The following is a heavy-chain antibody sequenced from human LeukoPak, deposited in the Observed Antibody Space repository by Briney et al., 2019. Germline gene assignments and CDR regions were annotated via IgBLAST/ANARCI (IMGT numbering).Heavy chain of an antibody. J-gene: IGHJ3*02. CDR3: ARFYYDSTRDAFDI. Sequence: PSETLSLTCTVSGGSISSGGYYWSWIRQHPGKGLEWIGYIYYSGSTYYNPSLKSRVTISVDTSKNQFSLKLSSVTAADTAVYYCARFYYDSTRDAFDIWGQGTMVTVSS. CDR2: IYYSGST. D-gene: IGHD3-22*01. V-gene: IGHV4-31*03. CDR1: GGSISSGGYY.